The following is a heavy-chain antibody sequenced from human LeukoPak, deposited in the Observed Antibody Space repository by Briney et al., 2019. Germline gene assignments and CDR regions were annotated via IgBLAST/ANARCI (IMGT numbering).Heavy chain of an antibody. D-gene: IGHD3-10*01. CDR3: ARLVPTGAFDI. V-gene: IGHV3-53*01. CDR1: GFTVSSKY. CDR2: IYSGGST. Sequence: GGSLRLSCAASGFTVSSKYMNWVRQAPGKRLEWASVIYSGGSTYYADSVKGRFTISRDNSQNTLYLQMNSLKAEDTAVYYCARLVPTGAFDIWGQGTMVTVSS. J-gene: IGHJ3*02.